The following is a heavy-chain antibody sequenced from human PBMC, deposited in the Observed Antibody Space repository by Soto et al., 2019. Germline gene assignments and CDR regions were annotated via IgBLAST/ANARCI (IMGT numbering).Heavy chain of an antibody. CDR3: AMVGAAAGNV. V-gene: IGHV1-8*01. Sequence: VSVNVSCKSSGYTFTSYDINWLRQATGQGLEWMGWMNPNSGNTGYAQKFQGRVTMTRNTSISAAYMELSSLRSEDTAVYYCAMVGAAAGNVWGQGALVTVSS. CDR1: GYTFTSYD. D-gene: IGHD6-13*01. CDR2: MNPNSGNT. J-gene: IGHJ4*02.